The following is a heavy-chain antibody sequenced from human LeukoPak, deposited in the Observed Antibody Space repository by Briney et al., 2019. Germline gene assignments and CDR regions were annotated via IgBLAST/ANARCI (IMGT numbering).Heavy chain of an antibody. CDR1: GGSFSGYF. CDR3: ARGGSSGWSFDY. D-gene: IGHD6-19*01. CDR2: INQSGST. V-gene: IGHV4-34*01. Sequence: SETLSLTCAVYGGSFSGYFWSWIRQPPGKGLEWIGEINQSGSTNYNPSLNSRVTISVVKSKNQFSLKLSSVTAADTAVYYCARGGSSGWSFDYWGQGTLVTVSS. J-gene: IGHJ4*02.